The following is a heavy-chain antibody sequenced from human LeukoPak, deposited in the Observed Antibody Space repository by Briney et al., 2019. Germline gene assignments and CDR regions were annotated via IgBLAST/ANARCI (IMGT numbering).Heavy chain of an antibody. CDR3: AKDGDYCSSTSCYSGY. J-gene: IGHJ4*02. CDR1: GFTFTNYA. V-gene: IGHV3-23*01. CDR2: ISGSDAST. D-gene: IGHD2-2*01. Sequence: PGGSLRLSCAASGFTFTNYALSWVRQAPGKGLEWVSVISGSDASTYYADSVKGRFTISRDNSKNTLYLQMNSLRAEDTAVYYCAKDGDYCSSTSCYSGYWGQGTLVTVSS.